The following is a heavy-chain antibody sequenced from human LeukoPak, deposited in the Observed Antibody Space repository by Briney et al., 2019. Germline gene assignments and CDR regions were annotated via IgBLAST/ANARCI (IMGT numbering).Heavy chain of an antibody. V-gene: IGHV1-2*02. CDR2: INPNSGGT. D-gene: IGHD3-10*01. CDR3: ARDCYGSGSYYQLGY. Sequence: ASVKVSCKASGYIFTGYYMHWVRQAPGQGLEWMGWINPNSGGTKYAQQFQGRVTMTRDTSISTAYMELSRLTSDDTAVYYCARDCYGSGSYYQLGYWGQGTLVTVSS. J-gene: IGHJ4*02. CDR1: GYIFTGYY.